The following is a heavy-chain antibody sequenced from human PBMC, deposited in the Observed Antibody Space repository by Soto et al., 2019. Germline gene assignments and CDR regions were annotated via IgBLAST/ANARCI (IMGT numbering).Heavy chain of an antibody. D-gene: IGHD2-8*01. J-gene: IGHJ4*02. CDR3: ATELMTTGDY. Sequence: GGSLRLSCAASGFTFNNYIMHWVRQAPGKGLEWVAVIWPDGGNKYYADSVKGRFTISRDNSKTTLFLQMSSLRAEDTAVYYCATELMTTGDYWGQGTQVTVSS. CDR1: GFTFNNYI. V-gene: IGHV3-33*01. CDR2: IWPDGGNK.